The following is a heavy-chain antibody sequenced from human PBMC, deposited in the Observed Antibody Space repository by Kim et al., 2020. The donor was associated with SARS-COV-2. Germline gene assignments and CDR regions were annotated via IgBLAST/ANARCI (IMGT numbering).Heavy chain of an antibody. CDR1: GGSISSSSYY. CDR2: INYSGST. J-gene: IGHJ4*02. V-gene: IGHV4-39*01. CDR3: AGHDRKGVVVAARSTYFDY. D-gene: IGHD2-15*01. Sequence: SETLSLTCTVSGGSISSSSYYWGWIRQPPGKGLEWIGSINYSGSTYYNPSLKCRVTISVDTSKNQFSLKLSSVTAADTAVYYWAGHDRKGVVVAARSTYFDYWGQGTLVTVSS.